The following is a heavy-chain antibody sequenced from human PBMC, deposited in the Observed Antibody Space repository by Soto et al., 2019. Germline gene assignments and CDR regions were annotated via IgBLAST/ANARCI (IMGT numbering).Heavy chain of an antibody. J-gene: IGHJ6*02. Sequence: ASVKVSCKASGGTFSSYAISWVRQAPGQGLEWMGGIIPIFGTANYAQKFQGRVTITADESTSTAYMELSSLRSEDTAVYYCARVLKNIVGATAWAFYGMDVWGQGTTVTVS. CDR1: GGTFSSYA. CDR3: ARVLKNIVGATAWAFYGMDV. CDR2: IIPIFGTA. V-gene: IGHV1-69*13. D-gene: IGHD1-26*01.